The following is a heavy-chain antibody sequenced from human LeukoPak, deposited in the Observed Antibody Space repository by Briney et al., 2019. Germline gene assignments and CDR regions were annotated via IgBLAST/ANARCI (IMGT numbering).Heavy chain of an antibody. J-gene: IGHJ4*02. CDR2: IWSDGSYK. D-gene: IGHD5-24*01. Sequence: GGSLRLSCAASGFTFSSYGMHWVRQAPGKGLEWVAVIWSDGSYKYYADSVKGRFTISRDDSKNTLYLQMNSLRAEDTAVYYCARDFSLQLFDYWGQGTLVTVFS. V-gene: IGHV3-33*01. CDR3: ARDFSLQLFDY. CDR1: GFTFSSYG.